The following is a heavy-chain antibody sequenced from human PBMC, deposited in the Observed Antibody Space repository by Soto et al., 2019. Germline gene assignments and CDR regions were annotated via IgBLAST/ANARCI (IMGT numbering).Heavy chain of an antibody. J-gene: IGHJ4*02. CDR3: AGRQLWFGSRDF. V-gene: IGHV1-18*01. D-gene: IGHD3-10*01. Sequence: QVQLVQSGAEVKKPGASVKVSCKTSGDTFTSYGFSWVRQAPGQGLEWMGWINGYNDKTNYAQKYQGRVTMTTDTSASTAYMELGSLKSDDTAVYYCAGRQLWFGSRDFWGQGTLVTVSS. CDR2: INGYNDKT. CDR1: GDTFTSYG.